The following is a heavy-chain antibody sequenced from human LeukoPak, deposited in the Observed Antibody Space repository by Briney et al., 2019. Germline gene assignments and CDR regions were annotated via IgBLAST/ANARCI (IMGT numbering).Heavy chain of an antibody. D-gene: IGHD2-21*02. V-gene: IGHV1-69*04. J-gene: IGHJ3*02. CDR1: GYTFTSYG. CDR3: ARERKHIVVVTAIPDAFDI. CDR2: IIPILGIA. Sequence: ASVKVSCKASGYTFTSYGISWVRQAPGQGLEWMGRIIPILGIANYAQKFQGRVTITADKSTSTAYMELSSLRSEDTAVYYCARERKHIVVVTAIPDAFDIWGQGTMVTVSS.